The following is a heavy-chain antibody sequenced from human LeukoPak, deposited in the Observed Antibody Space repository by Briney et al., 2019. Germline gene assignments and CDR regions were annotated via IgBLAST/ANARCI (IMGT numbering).Heavy chain of an antibody. CDR3: ARGVRGTTGILPSLFDY. CDR1: GYTFTSYG. Sequence: ASVKVSCKASGYTFTSYGISWVRQAPGQGLEWMGWISAYNGNTNYAQKLQGRVTMTTDTSTRTAYMELRSLRSDDTAVYYCARGVRGTTGILPSLFDYWGQGTLVTVSS. CDR2: ISAYNGNT. D-gene: IGHD1-1*01. V-gene: IGHV1-18*04. J-gene: IGHJ4*02.